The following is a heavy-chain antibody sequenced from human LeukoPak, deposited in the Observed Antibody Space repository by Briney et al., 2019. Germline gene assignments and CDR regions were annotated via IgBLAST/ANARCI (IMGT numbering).Heavy chain of an antibody. D-gene: IGHD3-3*01. CDR2: ISWNSGSI. V-gene: IGHV3-9*01. CDR3: AKDMHDFWSGAFDI. CDR1: GYTFDDYA. Sequence: GGSLRLSCAASGYTFDDYAMHWVRQAPGKGLEWVSGISWNSGSIGYADSVKSRFTISRDNAKNSLYLQMNSLRAEDTALYYCAKDMHDFWSGAFDIWGQGTMVTVSS. J-gene: IGHJ3*02.